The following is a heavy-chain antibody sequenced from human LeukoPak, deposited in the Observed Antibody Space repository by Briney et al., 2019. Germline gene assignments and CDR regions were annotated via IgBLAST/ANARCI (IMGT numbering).Heavy chain of an antibody. Sequence: GGSLRLSCAASGFTFSRYWMSWVRQAPGQGLEWVANIKQDGSEKDYVDSVKGRFTISRDNAKNSLYLQMNSLRAEDTAVYYCARLYKGGLYYFDYWGQGTLVTVSS. V-gene: IGHV3-7*01. CDR3: ARLYKGGLYYFDY. J-gene: IGHJ4*02. CDR1: GFTFSRYW. D-gene: IGHD1-1*01. CDR2: IKQDGSEK.